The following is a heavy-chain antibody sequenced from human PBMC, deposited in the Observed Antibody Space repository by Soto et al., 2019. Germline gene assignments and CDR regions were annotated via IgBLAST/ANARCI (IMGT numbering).Heavy chain of an antibody. V-gene: IGHV3-49*03. D-gene: IGHD3-3*01. CDR3: TSFGGNYDFWSGYPLDV. CDR2: IRSKAYGGTT. Sequence: PGGSLRLSCTASGFTFGDYAMSWFRQAPGEGLEWVGFIRSKAYGGTTEYAASVKGRFTISRDDSKSIAYLQMNSLKTEDTAVYYCTSFGGNYDFWSGYPLDVWGQGTTVTVSS. CDR1: GFTFGDYA. J-gene: IGHJ6*02.